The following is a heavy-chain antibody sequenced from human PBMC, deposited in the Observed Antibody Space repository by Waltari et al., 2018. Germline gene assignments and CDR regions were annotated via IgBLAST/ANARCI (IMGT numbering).Heavy chain of an antibody. CDR2: IIPIFGTA. D-gene: IGHD3-22*01. CDR3: ARGISAGYYPGGWFDP. Sequence: QVQLVQSGAEVKKPGSSVKVSCKASGGTFSSYAISWVRQGPGQGLEWMGGIIPIFGTANYAQKFQGRVTITADESTSTAYMELSSLRSEDTAVYYCARGISAGYYPGGWFDPWGQGTLVTVSS. J-gene: IGHJ5*02. CDR1: GGTFSSYA. V-gene: IGHV1-69*12.